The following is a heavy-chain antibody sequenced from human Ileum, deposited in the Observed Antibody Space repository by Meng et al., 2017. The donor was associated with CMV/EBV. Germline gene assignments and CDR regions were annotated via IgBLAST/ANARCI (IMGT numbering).Heavy chain of an antibody. V-gene: IGHV4-30-4*08. CDR2: IFFSGNT. CDR3: ARFRIAALGNLFDP. CDR1: GASISSGDYY. Sequence: QGQLQVSGPGLVKPSQTLSLSCTVAGASISSGDYYWSWIRQPPGKGLEWIGYIFFSGNTYYNPSLNNRVIISIDTPRNQFSLKVDSVTAADTAVYYCARFRIAALGNLFDPWGHGTLVTVSS. D-gene: IGHD6-13*01. J-gene: IGHJ5*02.